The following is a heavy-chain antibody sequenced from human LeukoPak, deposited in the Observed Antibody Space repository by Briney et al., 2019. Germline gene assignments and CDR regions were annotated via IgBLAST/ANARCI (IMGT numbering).Heavy chain of an antibody. CDR1: GFTFSSYA. D-gene: IGHD4-17*01. V-gene: IGHV3-23*01. J-gene: IGHJ4*02. Sequence: PGASLRLSCAASGFTFSSYAMSWVRQAPGKGLEWVSAISGSGGSTYNADSVKGRFTISRDNSKNTLYLQMNSLRAEDTAVYYCAKDLGDYVFGYWGQGTLVTVSS. CDR2: ISGSGGST. CDR3: AKDLGDYVFGY.